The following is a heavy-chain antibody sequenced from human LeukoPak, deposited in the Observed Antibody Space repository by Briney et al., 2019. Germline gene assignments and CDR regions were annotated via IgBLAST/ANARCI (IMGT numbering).Heavy chain of an antibody. CDR2: IYHSGST. Sequence: SGTLSLTCAVSGGSISSSNWWSWVRQPPGKGLEWIGEIYHSGSTNYNPSLKSRVTISVDTSKNQFSLKLSSVTAADTAVYYCARPFPSSSWFNWFDPWGQGTLVTVSS. V-gene: IGHV4-4*02. D-gene: IGHD6-13*01. CDR3: ARPFPSSSWFNWFDP. CDR1: GGSISSSNW. J-gene: IGHJ5*02.